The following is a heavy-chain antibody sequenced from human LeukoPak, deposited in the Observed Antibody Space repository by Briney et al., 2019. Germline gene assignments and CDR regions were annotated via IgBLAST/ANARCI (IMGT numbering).Heavy chain of an antibody. V-gene: IGHV3-33*06. Sequence: GRSLRLSCAASGFTFSTYGMHWVRQAPGKGLEWVAVIWYDGSNKYYADSVKGRFTISRDNSKNTLYLRMNSLRAEDTAVYYCAKAPSGTPYQFDYWGQGTLVTVSS. D-gene: IGHD3-10*01. CDR2: IWYDGSNK. CDR1: GFTFSTYG. J-gene: IGHJ4*02. CDR3: AKAPSGTPYQFDY.